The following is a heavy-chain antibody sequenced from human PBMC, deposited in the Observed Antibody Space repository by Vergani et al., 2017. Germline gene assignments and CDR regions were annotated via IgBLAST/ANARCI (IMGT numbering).Heavy chain of an antibody. V-gene: IGHV1-69*12. CDR1: GGTFSSYA. CDR3: SRDRCPIYSNPLPLCESIRSCCMDV. CDR2: IIPICGTA. J-gene: IGHJ6*02. D-gene: IGHD4-11*01. Sequence: QVQLVQSGAEVKKPGSSVKVSCKASGGTFSSYAISWVRQAPGQGLEWMGGIIPICGTANYAQKFQGRVTITADESTSTAYMELSSLRSEDTAVYYCSRDRCPIYSNPLPLCESIRSCCMDVWGQGTTVSVSS.